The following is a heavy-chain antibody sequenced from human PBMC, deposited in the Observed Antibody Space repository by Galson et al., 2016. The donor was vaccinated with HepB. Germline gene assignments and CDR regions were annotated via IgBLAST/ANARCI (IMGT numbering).Heavy chain of an antibody. J-gene: IGHJ4*02. CDR3: ARPIRGTSLSDFDY. V-gene: IGHV4-39*02. Sequence: SETLSLTCSVSGASNIMNTYFWGWIRQPPGKGLEWIGSMFSTGSSYFNLSLKSRVSMSIDTSTNRLSLKLSSVTAADTAFCYCARPIRGTSLSDFDYWGQGIVVTVSS. CDR2: MFSTGSS. CDR1: GASNIMNTYF. D-gene: IGHD1-1*01.